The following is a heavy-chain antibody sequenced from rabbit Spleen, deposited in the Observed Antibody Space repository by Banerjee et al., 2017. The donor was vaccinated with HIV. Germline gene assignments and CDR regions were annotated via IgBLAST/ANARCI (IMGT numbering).Heavy chain of an antibody. Sequence: QSLEESGGGLVKPGASLTLTCKASGFSFNSYYSMCWVRQAPGKGLEWIGCIYAGSGSTYYASWAKGRFTISKTSSTTVTLQMTSLTAADTATYLCARASVGFNGYNHAYYYGMDLWGQGTLVTVS. J-gene: IGHJ6*01. D-gene: IGHD6-1*01. CDR2: IYAGSGST. CDR3: ARASVGFNGYNHAYYYGMDL. V-gene: IGHV1S40*01. CDR1: GFSFNSYYS.